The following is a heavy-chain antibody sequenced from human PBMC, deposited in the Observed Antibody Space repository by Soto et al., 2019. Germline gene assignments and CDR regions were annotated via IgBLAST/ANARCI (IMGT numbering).Heavy chain of an antibody. Sequence: GVSLRLSCVASGFTFGGYAMHWVRQAPGKGLEWVAVISYDVSKDDYADSVRWRFTISRDNSENTVYLEMNSLTVEDTPVYYCAKDQGDRSGYPYYFKYCRRGHLITASS. CDR1: GFTFGGYA. V-gene: IGHV3-30-3*01. CDR2: ISYDVSKD. D-gene: IGHD3-22*01. CDR3: AKDQGDRSGYPYYFKY. J-gene: IGHJ4*02.